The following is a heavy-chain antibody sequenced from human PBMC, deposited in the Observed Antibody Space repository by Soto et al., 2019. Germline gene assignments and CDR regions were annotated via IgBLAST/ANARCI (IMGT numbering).Heavy chain of an antibody. CDR1: GYTFTGYY. CDR3: ARAHILTGYYAQGGFLFDY. D-gene: IGHD3-9*01. CDR2: INPNSGGT. J-gene: IGHJ4*02. V-gene: IGHV1-2*04. Sequence: GASVKVSCKASGYTFTGYYMHWGRQAPGQGLEWMGWINPNSGGTNYAQKFQGWVTMTRDTSISTAYMELSRLRSDDTAVYYCARAHILTGYYAQGGFLFDYWGQGTLVTVSS.